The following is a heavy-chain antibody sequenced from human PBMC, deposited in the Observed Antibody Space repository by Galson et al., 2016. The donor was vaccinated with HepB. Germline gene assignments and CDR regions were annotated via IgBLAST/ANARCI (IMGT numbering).Heavy chain of an antibody. CDR2: FRPDDSDT. CDR1: GYTFSTSW. Sequence: QSGAEVKKPGESLKISCEGSGYTFSTSWIAWVRQRLGKGLEWMAIFRPDDSDTTYSPSFEGQVTVSADKSIRTAYLQWSSLKASDSGMYYCARQSSGYFDFWGQGTLVTVSS. D-gene: IGHD3-3*01. J-gene: IGHJ4*02. CDR3: ARQSSGYFDF. V-gene: IGHV5-51*01.